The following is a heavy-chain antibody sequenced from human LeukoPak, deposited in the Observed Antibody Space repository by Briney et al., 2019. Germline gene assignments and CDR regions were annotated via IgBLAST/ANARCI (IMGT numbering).Heavy chain of an antibody. Sequence: SETLSLTCTVSGGSISSYYWSWIRQPAGKGLEWIGRIYTSGSTNYNPSLKSRVTMSVDTSKNQFSLKLSSVTAADTAVYYCARQDTAMAPGVYYFDYWGQGTLVTVSS. V-gene: IGHV4-4*07. J-gene: IGHJ4*02. D-gene: IGHD5-18*01. CDR3: ARQDTAMAPGVYYFDY. CDR1: GGSISSYY. CDR2: IYTSGST.